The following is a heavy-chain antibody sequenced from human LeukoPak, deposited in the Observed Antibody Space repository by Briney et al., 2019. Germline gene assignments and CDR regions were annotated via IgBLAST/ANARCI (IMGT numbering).Heavy chain of an antibody. CDR3: ARVGIDYLASYHFDH. CDR1: GFTFNYSW. V-gene: IGHV3-7*01. Sequence: GGSLRLSCAASGFTFNYSWMSWVRQAPGKGLEWVANIKQRGSEKSYVDSVKGRFSISRDNPKNSVFLQMNSLRAEDTAVYDCARVGIDYLASYHFDHWGRGTLVTVSS. J-gene: IGHJ4*02. D-gene: IGHD2/OR15-2a*01. CDR2: IKQRGSEK.